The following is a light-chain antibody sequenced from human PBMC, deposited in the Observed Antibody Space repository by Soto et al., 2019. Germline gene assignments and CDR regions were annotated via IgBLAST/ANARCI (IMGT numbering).Light chain of an antibody. V-gene: IGKV3-11*01. J-gene: IGKJ1*01. CDR2: DAS. CDR3: QQYYSFPRT. CDR1: QSVSSY. Sequence: EIVLTQSPATLSLSPGERATLSCRASQSVSSYLAWYQQKPGQAPRLLIYDASNRATGIPARFSGSGSGTDFTLTISSLEPEDFAVYYCQQYYSFPRTFGKGTKVDIK.